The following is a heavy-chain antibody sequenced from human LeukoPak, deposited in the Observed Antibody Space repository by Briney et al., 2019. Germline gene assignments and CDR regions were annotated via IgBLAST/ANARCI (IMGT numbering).Heavy chain of an antibody. CDR3: ARGGYSGYDSPFGY. Sequence: QPGRSLRLSCAASGFTFSSYAMHWVRQAPGKGLEWVAVISYDGSNKYYADSVKGRFTISRDNSKNTLYLQMNSLRAEDTAVYYCARGGYSGYDSPFGYWGQGTLVTVSS. CDR2: ISYDGSNK. D-gene: IGHD5-12*01. J-gene: IGHJ4*02. V-gene: IGHV3-30-3*01. CDR1: GFTFSSYA.